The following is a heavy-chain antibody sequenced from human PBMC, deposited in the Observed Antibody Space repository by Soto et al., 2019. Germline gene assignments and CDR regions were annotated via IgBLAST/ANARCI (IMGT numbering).Heavy chain of an antibody. J-gene: IGHJ6*02. CDR2: IYSSGST. V-gene: IGHV4-61*01. Sequence: PSETLSLTCTVSGGSVSSDTHNCRWIRQPPGKRLEWIGFIYSSGSTNYNPSLKSRVTMSVDTSKNQFSLKLRSVIVADTAVYRCARFVRSCSGTTCYTRADVGGQGTTVTVSS. CDR3: ARFVRSCSGTTCYTRADV. D-gene: IGHD2-15*01. CDR1: GGSVSSDTHN.